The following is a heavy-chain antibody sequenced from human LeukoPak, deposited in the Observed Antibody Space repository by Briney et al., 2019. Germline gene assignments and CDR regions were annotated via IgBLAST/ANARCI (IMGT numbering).Heavy chain of an antibody. V-gene: IGHV3-7*01. CDR3: VREGYFVFDF. J-gene: IGHJ4*02. Sequence: PGGSLRLSCGASGFTFSTYWMSWVRQAPGKGLEWVANTKKDGSEKYYVDSVKGRFTISRDNAKNSLYLQMNSLRVEDTAVYYCVREGYFVFDFWGQGILVTVSS. CDR2: TKKDGSEK. CDR1: GFTFSTYW. D-gene: IGHD2-21*01.